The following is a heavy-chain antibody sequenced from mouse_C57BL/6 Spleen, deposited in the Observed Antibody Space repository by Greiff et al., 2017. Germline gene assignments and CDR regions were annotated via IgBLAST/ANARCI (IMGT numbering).Heavy chain of an antibody. CDR1: GYTFTDYY. CDR3: ARSIYYYGRDAMDY. Sequence: VKLMESGAELVRPGASVKLSCKASGYTFTDYYINWVKQRPGQGLEWIARIYPGSGNTYYNEKFKGKATLTAEKSSGTAYMQLSSLTSEDSAVYFCARSIYYYGRDAMDYWGQGTSVPVSS. CDR2: IYPGSGNT. V-gene: IGHV1-76*01. D-gene: IGHD1-1*01. J-gene: IGHJ4*01.